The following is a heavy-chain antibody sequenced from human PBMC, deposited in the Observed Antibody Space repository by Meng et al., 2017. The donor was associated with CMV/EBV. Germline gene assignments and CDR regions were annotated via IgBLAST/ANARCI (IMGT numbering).Heavy chain of an antibody. J-gene: IGHJ6*02. Sequence: ASVKVSCKASGYTFTSYGISWVRQAPGQGLEWMGWISAYNGNTNYAQKLQGRVTMTTDTSTSTAYTELRSLRSDDTAVYYCARGGFLEWLTHYYYYGMDVWGQGTTVTVSS. CDR3: ARGGFLEWLTHYYYYGMDV. V-gene: IGHV1-18*04. CDR1: GYTFTSYG. CDR2: ISAYNGNT. D-gene: IGHD3-3*01.